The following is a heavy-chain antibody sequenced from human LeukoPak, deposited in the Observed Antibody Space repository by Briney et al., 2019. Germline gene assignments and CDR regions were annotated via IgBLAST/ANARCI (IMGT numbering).Heavy chain of an antibody. D-gene: IGHD6-19*01. CDR3: ATSRLYSSGPPKGFQH. Sequence: ASVKVSCKVSGYTLTELSMHWVRQAPGKGLEWMGGFDPEDGETIYAQKFQGRVTMTEGTSTDTAYMELSSLRSEDTAVYYCATSRLYSSGPPKGFQHWGQGTLVTVSS. J-gene: IGHJ1*01. CDR2: FDPEDGET. CDR1: GYTLTELS. V-gene: IGHV1-24*01.